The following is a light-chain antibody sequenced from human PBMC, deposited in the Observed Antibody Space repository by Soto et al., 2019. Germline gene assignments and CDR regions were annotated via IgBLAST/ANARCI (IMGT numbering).Light chain of an antibody. CDR2: AAS. Sequence: DIQMTQSPSSLSASVGGSVTITCRASQSISTYLNWYQQKPGRAPNVLIYAASRLESGVPSRFSGGASGTDFSLSISSVQPEDSATYYCQQTYSFPWTFGQGTKVEI. CDR3: QQTYSFPWT. CDR1: QSISTY. J-gene: IGKJ1*01. V-gene: IGKV1-39*01.